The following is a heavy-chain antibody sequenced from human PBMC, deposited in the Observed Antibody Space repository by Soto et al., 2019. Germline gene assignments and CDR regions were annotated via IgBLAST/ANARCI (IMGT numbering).Heavy chain of an antibody. D-gene: IGHD5-12*01. J-gene: IGHJ4*02. CDR1: GYTFTSYA. CDR3: ARAGGQRWLQLVDGGRYFDY. Sequence: GASVKVSCKASGYTFTSYAMHWVRQAPGQRLEWMGWINAGNGNTKYSQKFQGRVTITRDTSASTAYMELSSLRSEDTAVYYCARAGGQRWLQLVDGGRYFDYWGQGTLVTVSS. CDR2: INAGNGNT. V-gene: IGHV1-3*01.